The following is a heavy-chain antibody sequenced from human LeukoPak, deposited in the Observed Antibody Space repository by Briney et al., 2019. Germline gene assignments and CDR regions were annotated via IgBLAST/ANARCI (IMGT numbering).Heavy chain of an antibody. V-gene: IGHV3-21*01. CDR2: ISSSSSYI. CDR3: ARDSFGEYYFDY. D-gene: IGHD3-10*01. CDR1: GFTFSSYS. J-gene: IGHJ4*02. Sequence: GGSLRLSCAASGFTFSSYSMNWVRQAPGKGLEWVSSISSSSSYIYYADSVKGRFTISRDNAKNSLYLQMNSLRAEDAAVYYCARDSFGEYYFDYWGQGTLVTVSS.